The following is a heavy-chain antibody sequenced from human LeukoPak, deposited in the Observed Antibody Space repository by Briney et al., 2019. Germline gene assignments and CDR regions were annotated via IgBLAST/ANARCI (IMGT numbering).Heavy chain of an antibody. CDR3: ARGLITIVGGDNWFDP. D-gene: IGHD3-10*01. J-gene: IGHJ5*02. CDR2: IYYTGNT. Sequence: SETLSLTCTVSGGSISSYYWSWIRQPPGKGLAWIGYIYYTGNTNYNPSLKSRVTISVDTSKNQFSLKLSSVTAADTAVYYCARGLITIVGGDNWFDPWGQGTLVTVSS. V-gene: IGHV4-59*01. CDR1: GGSISSYY.